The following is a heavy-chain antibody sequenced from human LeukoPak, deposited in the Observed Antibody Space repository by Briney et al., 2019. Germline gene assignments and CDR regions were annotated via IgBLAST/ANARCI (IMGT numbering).Heavy chain of an antibody. D-gene: IGHD1-26*01. Sequence: PGGSLRLSCAASGFTFSSYGMHWVRQAPGKGLEWVAVISYDGSNKYYADSVKGRFTISRDNSKNTLYLQMNSLRAEDTAVYYCAEDARSGSPFYYYYYMDVWGKGTTVTVSS. V-gene: IGHV3-30*18. J-gene: IGHJ6*03. CDR3: AEDARSGSPFYYYYYMDV. CDR2: ISYDGSNK. CDR1: GFTFSSYG.